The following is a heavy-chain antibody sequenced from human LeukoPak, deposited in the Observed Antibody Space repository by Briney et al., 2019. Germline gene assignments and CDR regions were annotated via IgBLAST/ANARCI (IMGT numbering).Heavy chain of an antibody. V-gene: IGHV3-7*01. D-gene: IGHD3-10*01. J-gene: IGHJ4*02. Sequence: GGSLRLSCAASGFTFSSYWMSWVRQAPGKGLEWVANIKQDGSEKYYVDSVKGRFTISRDNAKNTLYLQMNSLRAEDTAVYYCARDHLVRGVMAGDDWGQGTLVTVSS. CDR2: IKQDGSEK. CDR1: GFTFSSYW. CDR3: ARDHLVRGVMAGDD.